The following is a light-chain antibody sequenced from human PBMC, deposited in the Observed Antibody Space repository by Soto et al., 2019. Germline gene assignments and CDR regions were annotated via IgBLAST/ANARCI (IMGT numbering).Light chain of an antibody. CDR2: DAS. CDR3: QQYETWRVWT. CDR1: QSVSRY. V-gene: IGKV3-15*01. Sequence: ETVMTQSPATLSVSPGGRATLSCRASQSVSRYLAWYQQKPGQAPRLLIYDASNRATAIPARFSGSGSGTEFTLNITSLQAEDIAVYYCQQYETWRVWTFGQGTKVDIK. J-gene: IGKJ1*01.